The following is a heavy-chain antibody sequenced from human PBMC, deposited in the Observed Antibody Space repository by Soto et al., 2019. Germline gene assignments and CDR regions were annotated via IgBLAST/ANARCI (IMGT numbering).Heavy chain of an antibody. CDR2: IVPIFGTA. V-gene: IGHV1-69*06. CDR3: ASRVNGYSGYATHC. Sequence: SVKVSCKASGGTFNSYGLTWVRQAPGQGLEWMGRIVPIFGTANYAQKFQGRVTITADKSTSTAYMELSSLRSEDTAVYYCASRVNGYSGYATHCWGQGTLVTVSS. D-gene: IGHD5-12*01. J-gene: IGHJ4*02. CDR1: GGTFNSYG.